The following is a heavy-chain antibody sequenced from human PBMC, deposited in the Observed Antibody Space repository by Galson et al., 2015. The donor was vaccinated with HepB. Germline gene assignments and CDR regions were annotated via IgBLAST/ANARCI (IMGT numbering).Heavy chain of an antibody. J-gene: IGHJ4*02. D-gene: IGHD2-2*01. CDR2: INTNTGNP. Sequence: SVKVSCKASGYTFTSYAMNWVRQAPGQGLEWMGWINTNTGNPTYAQGFTGRFVFSLDTSVSTAYLQISSLKAEDTAVYYCARSIVVVPAAIQTPFDYWGQGTLVTVSS. CDR3: ARSIVVVPAAIQTPFDY. CDR1: GYTFTSYA. V-gene: IGHV7-4-1*02.